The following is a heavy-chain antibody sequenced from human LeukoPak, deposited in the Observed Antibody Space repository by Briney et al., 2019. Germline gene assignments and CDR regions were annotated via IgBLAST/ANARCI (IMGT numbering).Heavy chain of an antibody. Sequence: PGGSLRLSCAASGFAFSSYWMSWVRQAPGQGLEWVANIKQDGSERYYVDSVKGRFTMSRDNAKNSLYLQMNSLRAEDTAVYYCPRDPVYRESQEMATTSAIDYWGQGTLVTVSS. CDR1: GFAFSSYW. CDR2: IKQDGSER. J-gene: IGHJ4*02. D-gene: IGHD5-24*01. V-gene: IGHV3-7*01. CDR3: PRDPVYRESQEMATTSAIDY.